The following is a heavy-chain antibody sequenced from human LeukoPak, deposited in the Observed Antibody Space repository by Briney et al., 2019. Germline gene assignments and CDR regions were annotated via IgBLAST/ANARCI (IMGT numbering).Heavy chain of an antibody. V-gene: IGHV4-59*01. CDR1: GGSISSYY. CDR2: IYYSGST. Sequence: PSETLSLTCTVSGGSISSYYWSRIRQPPGKGLEWIGYIYYSGSTNYNPSLKSRVTISVDTSKNQFSLKLSSVTAADTAVYYCARDGPYSSSDYFDYWGQGTLVTVSS. D-gene: IGHD6-6*01. CDR3: ARDGPYSSSDYFDY. J-gene: IGHJ4*02.